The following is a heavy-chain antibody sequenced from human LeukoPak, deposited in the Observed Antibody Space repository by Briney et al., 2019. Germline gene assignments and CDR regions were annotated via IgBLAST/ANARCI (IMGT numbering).Heavy chain of an antibody. CDR3: ARGGLPRENWFDP. J-gene: IGHJ5*02. V-gene: IGHV4-4*07. CDR1: DGSISTYY. CDR2: IYTTRST. Sequence: SKPLSLTCTVSDGSISTYYWSWIRQPAGKGLEWIGRIYTTRSTNYNPSLKSRVNMSVDTSKNQFSLKLTSVTAADTAVYYCARGGLPRENWFDPWGQGTLVTASS. D-gene: IGHD3/OR15-3a*01.